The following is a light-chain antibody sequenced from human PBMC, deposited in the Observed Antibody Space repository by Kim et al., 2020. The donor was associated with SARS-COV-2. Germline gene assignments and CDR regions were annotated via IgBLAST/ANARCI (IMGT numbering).Light chain of an antibody. V-gene: IGKV1-16*02. CDR3: QQYNSYPFS. Sequence: DIRMTQFPSSLSASVGDRVTITCRASQDISNYLAWFQQKPGKAHKSLIYAASSLQTGVPSKFSGSGSGTDFTLTISSLQPEDFATYYCQQYNSYPFSFGPGTKVDIK. CDR1: QDISNY. J-gene: IGKJ3*01. CDR2: AAS.